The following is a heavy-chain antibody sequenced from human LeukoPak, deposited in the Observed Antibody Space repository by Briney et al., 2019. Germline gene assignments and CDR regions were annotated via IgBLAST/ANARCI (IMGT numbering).Heavy chain of an antibody. J-gene: IGHJ4*02. CDR2: IYYSGST. V-gene: IGHV4-59*01. D-gene: IGHD2-2*01. CDR1: GGSISSYY. CDR3: ASGVVPAAADY. Sequence: PSETLSLTCTVSGGSISSYYWSWIRQPPGKGLEWIGYIYYSGSTNYNPSLKSRVTISVGTSKNQLSLKLSSVNAADTAVYYCASGVVPAAADYWGQGTLVTVSS.